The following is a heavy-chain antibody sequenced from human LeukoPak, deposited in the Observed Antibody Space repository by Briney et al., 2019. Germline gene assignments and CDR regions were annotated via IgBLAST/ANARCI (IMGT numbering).Heavy chain of an antibody. Sequence: SDTLSLTCAVSGYSISSSNWWGWIRQPPGKGLEWIGRIYTSGSTNYNPSLKSRVTISVDTSKNQFSLKLSSVTAADTAVYYCARAQRNSSSSGDYWGQGTLVTVSS. CDR1: GYSISSSNW. V-gene: IGHV4-28*03. CDR2: IYTSGST. D-gene: IGHD6-6*01. CDR3: ARAQRNSSSSGDY. J-gene: IGHJ4*02.